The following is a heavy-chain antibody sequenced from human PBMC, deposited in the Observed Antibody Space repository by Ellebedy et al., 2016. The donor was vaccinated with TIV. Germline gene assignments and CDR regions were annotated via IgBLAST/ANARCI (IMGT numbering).Heavy chain of an antibody. CDR3: AKGRPIVGAARALDS. D-gene: IGHD1-26*01. J-gene: IGHJ5*02. CDR2: INPNSGGA. Sequence: AASVKVSCKASGYTFTSYYMHWVRQAPGQGFEWMGRINPNSGGATYAQNFQGRVTMTRDKAINTAYMELSRLKSDDTAIDFCAKGRPIVGAARALDSWGQGTLVTVSS. V-gene: IGHV1-2*06. CDR1: GYTFTSYY.